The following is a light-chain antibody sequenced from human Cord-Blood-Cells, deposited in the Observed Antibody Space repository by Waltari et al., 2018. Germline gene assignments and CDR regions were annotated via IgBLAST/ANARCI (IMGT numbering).Light chain of an antibody. CDR2: GAS. CDR3: QQYNNWLT. Sequence: EIVMTQSPATLSVSTGERATLSCRASQSVSSNLAWYQQNPGQAPRLLIYGASTRATGIPARFSGSGSGTEFTLTISSLQSEGFAVYYCQQYNNWLTFGGGTKVEIK. CDR1: QSVSSN. J-gene: IGKJ4*01. V-gene: IGKV3-15*01.